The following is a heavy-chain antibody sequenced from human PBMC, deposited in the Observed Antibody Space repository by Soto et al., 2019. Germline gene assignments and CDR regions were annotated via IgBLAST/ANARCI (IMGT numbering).Heavy chain of an antibody. D-gene: IGHD3-10*01. V-gene: IGHV4-34*01. J-gene: IGHJ6*03. Sequence: QVQLQQWGAGLLKPSETLSLTCAVYGGAFSGYYWSWIRQPPGKGLEWIGEINHSGRTNYNPSLRCRVTISLERSKNQFSLTLSSVTAADTAVYYCASRLVLLLCGASKTYMYVWGKGTTVTVSS. CDR3: ASRLVLLLCGASKTYMYV. CDR1: GGAFSGYY. CDR2: INHSGRT.